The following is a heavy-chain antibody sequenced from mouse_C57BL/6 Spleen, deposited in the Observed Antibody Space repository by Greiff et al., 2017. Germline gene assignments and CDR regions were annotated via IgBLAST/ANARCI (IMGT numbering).Heavy chain of an antibody. CDR2: IGGDGST. Sequence: VQLVESGPGLVAPSQCLSITCTASGFSLTSYGVSWVRQPPGKGLEWLGVIGGDGSTNYHSALISRLSISKDNSKCKVSLRLNSLQTDDTATYYCAKVSYFDYWGQGTTLTVSS. J-gene: IGHJ2*01. CDR3: AKVSYFDY. V-gene: IGHV2-3*01. CDR1: GFSLTSYG.